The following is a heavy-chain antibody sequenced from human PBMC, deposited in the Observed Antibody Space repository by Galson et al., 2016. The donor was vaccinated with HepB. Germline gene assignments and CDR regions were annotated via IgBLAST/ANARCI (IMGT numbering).Heavy chain of an antibody. CDR1: GVSIGSSDW. Sequence: ETLSLTCAVSGVSIGSSDWWSWVRQPPGQGLEWIGQIFHSGRVNYAPSLASRVTISIDTSNNHFSLRLTSVTAADTALYYCARQYWGGPSDYWGQGTLVTVSP. CDR3: ARQYWGGPSDY. D-gene: IGHD2/OR15-2a*01. J-gene: IGHJ4*02. V-gene: IGHV4-4*02. CDR2: IFHSGRV.